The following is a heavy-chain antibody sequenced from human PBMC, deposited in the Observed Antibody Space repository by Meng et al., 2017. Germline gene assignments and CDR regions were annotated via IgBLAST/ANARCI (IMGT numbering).Heavy chain of an antibody. D-gene: IGHD3-22*01. CDR1: GGTLSSYA. Sequence: VQCGAGVETPGSSVRVSCKASGGTLSSYAISWVRQAPGQGLEWMGGIIPIFGTANYAQKFQGRVTITADKSTSTAYMELSSLRSEDTAVYYCASDLPDYYDSSGYPYWGQGTLVTVSS. V-gene: IGHV1-69*06. J-gene: IGHJ4*02. CDR3: ASDLPDYYDSSGYPY. CDR2: IIPIFGTA.